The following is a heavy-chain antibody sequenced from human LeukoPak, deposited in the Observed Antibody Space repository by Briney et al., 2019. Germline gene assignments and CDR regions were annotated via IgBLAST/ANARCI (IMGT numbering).Heavy chain of an antibody. CDR1: GFTFSSPW. Sequence: GGSLRLTCAASGFTFSSPWMHWVRQAPGKGLAWVSRIKGDGSSTSYADSVKGRFTISRDNAKNTLYLQMNSLRAEDTAVYYCARVGYSYAKDYWGQGTLVTVSS. CDR2: IKGDGSST. CDR3: ARVGYSYAKDY. V-gene: IGHV3-74*01. D-gene: IGHD5-18*01. J-gene: IGHJ4*02.